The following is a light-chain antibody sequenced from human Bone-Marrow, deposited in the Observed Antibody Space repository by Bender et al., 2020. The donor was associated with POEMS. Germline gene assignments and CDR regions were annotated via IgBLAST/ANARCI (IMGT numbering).Light chain of an antibody. Sequence: QSALTQPASVSGSPGQSITISCTGTNSDIGGYNYVSWYQHHPGTAPKLIIFDLSNRPLGISHRFSGSKSGNTASLTISGLRAEDEADYYCCSYAGSNPLIFGTGTKVTVL. CDR2: DLS. J-gene: IGLJ1*01. CDR3: CSYAGSNPLI. V-gene: IGLV2-14*03. CDR1: NSDIGGYNY.